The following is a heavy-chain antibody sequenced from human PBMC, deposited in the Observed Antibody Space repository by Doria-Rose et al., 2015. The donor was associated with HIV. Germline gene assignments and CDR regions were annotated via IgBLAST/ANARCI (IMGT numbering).Heavy chain of an antibody. CDR1: GGSITTSY. Sequence: VQLVESGPGLVKPSETLSLSCRVSGGSITTSYWSWIRQPPGKGLEWIGSTFYSGSTNYNPSLKSRVTISLEASKRQFSLTLTSVTAADTAVYFCARDINTNLYNWFDPWGQGTLVNVSS. CDR3: ARDINTNLYNWFDP. CDR2: TFYSGST. D-gene: IGHD1-1*01. V-gene: IGHV4-59*01. J-gene: IGHJ5*02.